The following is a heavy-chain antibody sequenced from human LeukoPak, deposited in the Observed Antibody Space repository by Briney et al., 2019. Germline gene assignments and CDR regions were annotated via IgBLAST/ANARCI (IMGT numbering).Heavy chain of an antibody. V-gene: IGHV4-39*07. CDR3: ARDRATGGSLDY. CDR2: IHYSGST. CDR1: GGSISSSSYY. D-gene: IGHD5-12*01. Sequence: SETLSLTCTVSGGSISSSSYYWGWIRQPPGKGLEWIGSIHYSGSTNYNPSLKSRVTISVDTSKNQFSLKLSSVTAADTAVYYCARDRATGGSLDYWGQGTLVTVSS. J-gene: IGHJ4*02.